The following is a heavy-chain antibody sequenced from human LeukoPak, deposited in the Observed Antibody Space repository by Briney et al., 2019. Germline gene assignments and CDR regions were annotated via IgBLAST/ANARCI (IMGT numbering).Heavy chain of an antibody. CDR1: GFTFSSYS. Sequence: GGSLRLSCAASGFTFSSYSMNWVRQAPGKGLEWVSSISSSSSYIYYADSVKGRFTISRDNAKNSLYLQMNSLRAEDTAVYYCARDYSTVPYYFDYWGQGTLVTVSS. CDR2: ISSSSSYI. V-gene: IGHV3-21*01. J-gene: IGHJ4*02. D-gene: IGHD4-17*01. CDR3: ARDYSTVPYYFDY.